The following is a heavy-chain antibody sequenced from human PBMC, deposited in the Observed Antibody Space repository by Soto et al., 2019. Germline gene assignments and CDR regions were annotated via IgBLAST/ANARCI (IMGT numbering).Heavy chain of an antibody. Sequence: PSETLSVTCTVSGGSIISYYWSWIRQPPGKGLEWIGYIYYSGSTNYNPSLKSRVTISADTSKNQFSLKLNSMTAADTAVYYCARHNYGSGSTYFDYWGQGTLVTVS. CDR2: IYYSGST. CDR3: ARHNYGSGSTYFDY. D-gene: IGHD3-10*01. J-gene: IGHJ4*02. CDR1: GGSIISYY. V-gene: IGHV4-59*08.